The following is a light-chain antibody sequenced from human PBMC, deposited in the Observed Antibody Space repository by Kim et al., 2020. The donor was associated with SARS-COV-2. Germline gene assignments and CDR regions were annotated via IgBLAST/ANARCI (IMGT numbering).Light chain of an antibody. Sequence: GQTVWIKCQGDSLRKYYASWYQQKPRQSPLLVVYGRNNRPSGVPDRFSDSSSGNTASLIITGAQAEDEADYYCASRDSSGNHLLFGGGTKVTVL. CDR2: GRN. J-gene: IGLJ3*02. V-gene: IGLV3-19*01. CDR1: SLRKYY. CDR3: ASRDSSGNHLL.